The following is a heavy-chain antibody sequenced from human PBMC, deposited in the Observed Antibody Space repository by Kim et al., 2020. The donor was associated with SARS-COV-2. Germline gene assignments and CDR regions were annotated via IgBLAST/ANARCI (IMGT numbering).Heavy chain of an antibody. V-gene: IGHV1-3*01. Sequence: FQGRVTSTRDTSASTAYMELSSLRSEDTAVYYCARGRYYYDSSGDPDFDYWGQGTLVTVSS. D-gene: IGHD3-22*01. CDR3: ARGRYYYDSSGDPDFDY. J-gene: IGHJ4*02.